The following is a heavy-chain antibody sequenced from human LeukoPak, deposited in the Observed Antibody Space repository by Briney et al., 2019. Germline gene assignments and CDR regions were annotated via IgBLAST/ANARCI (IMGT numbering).Heavy chain of an antibody. CDR2: IYYSGST. D-gene: IGHD6-6*01. CDR3: ARGRSSSSPY. Sequence: PSETLSLTCTVSGGSISSYHWSWIRQPPGKGLEWIGYIYYSGSTNYNPSLKSRVTISVDTSKNQFSLKLSSVTAADTAVYYCARGRSSSSPYWGQGTLVTVSS. V-gene: IGHV4-59*01. CDR1: GGSISSYH. J-gene: IGHJ4*02.